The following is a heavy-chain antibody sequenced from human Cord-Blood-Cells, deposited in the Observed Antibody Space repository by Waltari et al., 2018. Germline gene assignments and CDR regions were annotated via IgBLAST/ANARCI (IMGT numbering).Heavy chain of an antibody. CDR2: ITAYNGNT. CDR3: ARDSSSWYAFDI. Sequence: QVQLVQSGAEVKKHGASVKVSCKASGYTFTSYGISWVRQAHGQGLEWMGGITAYNGNTNYAQKLQDRVTMTTDTSTCTAYMELRSLRSDDTAVYYCARDSSSWYAFDIWGQGTMVTVSS. D-gene: IGHD6-13*01. V-gene: IGHV1-18*01. CDR1: GYTFTSYG. J-gene: IGHJ3*02.